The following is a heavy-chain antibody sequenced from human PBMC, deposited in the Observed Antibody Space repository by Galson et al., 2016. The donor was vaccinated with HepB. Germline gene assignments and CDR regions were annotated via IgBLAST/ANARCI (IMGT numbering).Heavy chain of an antibody. CDR3: ARPLTYCSGGSCFFWGWFDP. CDR2: ISYSGRT. Sequence: TLSLTCSVSGASIDSGGFYWSWIRQHPVKGLEWIGYISYSGRTYYTPSLKSRIAISIDTSKNQFSLKLSSVTAADTAVYFCARPLTYCSGGSCFFWGWFDPWGQGALVTVSS. J-gene: IGHJ5*02. V-gene: IGHV4-31*03. D-gene: IGHD2-15*01. CDR1: GASIDSGGFY.